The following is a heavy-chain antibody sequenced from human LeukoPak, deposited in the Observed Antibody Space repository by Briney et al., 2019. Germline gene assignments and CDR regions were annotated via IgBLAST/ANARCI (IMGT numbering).Heavy chain of an antibody. J-gene: IGHJ6*02. Sequence: GGSLRLSCAASGFTFSSYWMSWVRQAPGKGLEWVANIKQDGSEKYYVDSVKGRFTISRDNAKNSLYLQMNSLRAEDTAVYYCARECSGYYIFKYYYYGMDVWGQGTTVTVSS. CDR3: ARECSGYYIFKYYYYGMDV. V-gene: IGHV3-7*01. CDR2: IKQDGSEK. D-gene: IGHD3-3*01. CDR1: GFTFSSYW.